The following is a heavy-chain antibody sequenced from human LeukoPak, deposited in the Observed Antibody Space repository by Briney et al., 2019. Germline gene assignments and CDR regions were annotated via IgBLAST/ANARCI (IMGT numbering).Heavy chain of an antibody. CDR3: AREAVYSSTSWSDY. J-gene: IGHJ4*02. D-gene: IGHD2-2*01. CDR1: GFTFSSYS. Sequence: PGGSLRLFCAASGFTFSSYSMNWVRQAPGKGLEWVSSISSSSSYIYYADSVKGRFTISRDNAKNSLYLQMNSLSAEDTAVYYCAREAVYSSTSWSDYWGQGTLVTVSS. V-gene: IGHV3-21*01. CDR2: ISSSSSYI.